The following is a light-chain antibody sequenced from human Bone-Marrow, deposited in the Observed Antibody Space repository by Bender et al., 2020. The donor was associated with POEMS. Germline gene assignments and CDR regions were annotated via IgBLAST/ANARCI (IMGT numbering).Light chain of an antibody. Sequence: QSALTQPASVSGSPGQSITISCTGTSSDVGGYNYVSWYQQYPGKAPKLMIYDVSNRPSGVPDRFSGSNSGNSATLTISGTQALDEAAYYCQAWDSLSLVLFGGGTKLTVL. CDR3: QAWDSLSLVL. J-gene: IGLJ2*01. CDR1: SSDVGGYNY. V-gene: IGLV2-14*03. CDR2: DVS.